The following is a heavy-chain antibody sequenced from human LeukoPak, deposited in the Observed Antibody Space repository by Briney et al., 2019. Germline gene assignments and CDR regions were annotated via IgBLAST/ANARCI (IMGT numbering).Heavy chain of an antibody. J-gene: IGHJ4*02. CDR1: GFAFSDSA. CDR2: IRSRTNNYAT. V-gene: IGHV3-73*01. D-gene: IGHD3-22*01. CDR3: TRFYDTSLDY. Sequence: GGSLKLSCAASGFAFSDSAIHWVRQASGRGLEWVARIRSRTNNYATAYAASVRGRFTISRDDSKKTAFLQMNSLKTEDTAVYYCTRFYDTSLDYWGQGTLVTVFS.